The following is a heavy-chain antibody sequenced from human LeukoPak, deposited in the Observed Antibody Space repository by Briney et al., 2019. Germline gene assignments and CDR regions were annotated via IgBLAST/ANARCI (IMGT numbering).Heavy chain of an antibody. CDR2: ISSSSYI. D-gene: IGHD3-22*01. J-gene: IGHJ4*02. Sequence: GGSLRFSCAASGFTFSSYSMNWVRQAPGKGLEWVSSISSSSYIYYADSVKGRFTISRDNAKNSLYLQMNSLRAEDTAVYYCARDPDYYDSSGPYWGQGTLVTVSS. V-gene: IGHV3-21*01. CDR3: ARDPDYYDSSGPY. CDR1: GFTFSSYS.